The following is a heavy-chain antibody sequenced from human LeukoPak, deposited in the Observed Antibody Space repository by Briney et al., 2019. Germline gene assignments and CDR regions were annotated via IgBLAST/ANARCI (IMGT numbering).Heavy chain of an antibody. D-gene: IGHD4/OR15-4a*01. CDR2: IKQDGREK. CDR1: GFTFRSFW. V-gene: IGHV3-7*04. J-gene: IGHJ4*02. CDR3: ARGMIRGALWCVDF. Sequence: QTGGSLRLSCAASGFTFRSFWMSWVRQAPGKGLEWVANIKQDGREKYYVDSVKGRFTISRDNAANSVFLQLNSLPAEDTAVYYCARGMIRGALWCVDFWGLGTLVTVSS.